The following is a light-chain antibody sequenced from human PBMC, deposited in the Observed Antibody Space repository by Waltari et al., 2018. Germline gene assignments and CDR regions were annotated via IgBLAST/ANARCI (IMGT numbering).Light chain of an antibody. J-gene: IGLJ2*01. CDR1: SSDVGGYNY. CDR3: ISYSSATPGNVV. V-gene: IGLV2-14*01. Sequence: SALTQPASVSGSLGQSITFSCTGTSSDVGGYNYVAWYQQHPGKAPKLMIHDVSNRPSGVSIRLSGSKSGNTASLTISGLQADDEADYYCISYSSATPGNVVIGGGTKLTVL. CDR2: DVS.